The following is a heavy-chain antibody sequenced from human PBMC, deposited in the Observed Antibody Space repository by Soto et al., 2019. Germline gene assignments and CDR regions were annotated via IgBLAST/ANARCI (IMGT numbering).Heavy chain of an antibody. CDR2: IYYSGST. CDR1: GGSVSSGSYY. D-gene: IGHD2-15*01. J-gene: IGHJ5*02. Sequence: QVQLQESGPGLVKPSETLSLTCTVSGGSVSSGSYYWSWIRQPPGKGLEWIGYIYYSGSTNYNPSLKSRVTISVDTSKNQFSLKLSSVTAADTAVYYCERDHSDWFDPWGQGTLVTVSS. CDR3: ERDHSDWFDP. V-gene: IGHV4-61*01.